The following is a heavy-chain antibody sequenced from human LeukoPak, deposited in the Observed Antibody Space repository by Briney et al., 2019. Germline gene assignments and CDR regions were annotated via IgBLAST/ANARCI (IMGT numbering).Heavy chain of an antibody. CDR3: ARLGQSAFDI. V-gene: IGHV4-39*01. CDR1: GGSISSGSYY. Sequence: SQTLSLTCTVSGGSISSGSYYWSWIRQPPGKGLEWIGSIYYSGSTYYNPSLKSRVTISVDTSKNQFSLKLSSVTAADTAVYYCARLGQSAFDIWGQGTMVTVSS. CDR2: IYYSGST. J-gene: IGHJ3*02.